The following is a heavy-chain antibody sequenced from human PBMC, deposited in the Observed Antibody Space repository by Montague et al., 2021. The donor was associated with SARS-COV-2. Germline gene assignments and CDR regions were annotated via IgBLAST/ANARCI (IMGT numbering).Heavy chain of an antibody. CDR2: IDWDDDK. Sequence: PALVKPTQTLTLTCTFSGFSLSTSGMCVSWIRQPPGKALEWLALIDWDDDKYYSTSLKTRPTISKDTSKNQVVLTMTNMDPVDTATYYCARMLNSYGHSLADYWGQGTLVTVSS. D-gene: IGHD5-18*01. CDR3: ARMLNSYGHSLADY. V-gene: IGHV2-70*01. J-gene: IGHJ4*02. CDR1: GFSLSTSGMC.